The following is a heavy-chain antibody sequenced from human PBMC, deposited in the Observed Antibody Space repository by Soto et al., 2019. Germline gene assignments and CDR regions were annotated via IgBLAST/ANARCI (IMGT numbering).Heavy chain of an antibody. J-gene: IGHJ4*02. CDR1: GGSISSGDYY. D-gene: IGHD4-17*01. Sequence: PSETLSLTCTVSGGSISSGDYYWSWIRQPPGKGLEWIGYIYYSGSTYYNPSLKSRVTISVDTSKNQFSLKLSSVTAADTAVYYCARVKRSFTVTIDYWGQGTLVTVSS. CDR2: IYYSGST. V-gene: IGHV4-30-4*01. CDR3: ARVKRSFTVTIDY.